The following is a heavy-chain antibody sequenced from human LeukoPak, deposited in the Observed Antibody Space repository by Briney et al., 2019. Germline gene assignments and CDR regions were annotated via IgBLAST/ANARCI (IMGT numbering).Heavy chain of an antibody. Sequence: GGSLRLPCAASGFTFDDYGMSWVRQAPGKGLEWVSGINWNGGSTGYADSVKGRFTISRDNAKNSLYLQMNSLRTEDTALYYCARQGFDGMDVWGQGTTVTVSS. J-gene: IGHJ6*02. CDR2: INWNGGST. CDR1: GFTFDDYG. V-gene: IGHV3-20*04. CDR3: ARQGFDGMDV.